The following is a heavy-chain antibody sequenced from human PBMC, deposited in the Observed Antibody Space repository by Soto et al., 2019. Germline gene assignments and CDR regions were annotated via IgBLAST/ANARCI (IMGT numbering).Heavy chain of an antibody. CDR1: GFTFSTYW. J-gene: IGHJ4*02. Sequence: WGSLRLSCAASGFTFSTYWMHWVRQAPGKGLVWVSRSNSDGSTTTYADSVKGRFTISRDNAKNTLYLQMRSLRADDTAVYSCVKPPGYYSDSHTYYSVWGQGTLVTVSS. D-gene: IGHD3-22*01. CDR2: SNSDGSTT. V-gene: IGHV3-74*01. CDR3: VKPPGYYSDSHTYYSV.